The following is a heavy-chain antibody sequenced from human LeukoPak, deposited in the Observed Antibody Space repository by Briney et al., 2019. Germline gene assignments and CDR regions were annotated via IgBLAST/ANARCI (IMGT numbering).Heavy chain of an antibody. V-gene: IGHV1-2*02. CDR2: INPNSGDT. Sequence: ASVNVSCKASGYPLTDQFINWVRQAPGRGLEWMGWINPNSGDTNYEQIFQGRVTMTRDTSISIAYMGLTRLASDDTAVYYCARGELLVDYWGQGTLVTVSS. CDR3: ARGELLVDY. CDR1: GYPLTDQF. J-gene: IGHJ4*02. D-gene: IGHD3-10*01.